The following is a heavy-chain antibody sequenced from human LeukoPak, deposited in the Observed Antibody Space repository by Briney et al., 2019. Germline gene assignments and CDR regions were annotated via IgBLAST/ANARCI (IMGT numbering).Heavy chain of an antibody. CDR3: AKGLEIVVVITTMFDP. CDR1: GFTFDVSA. Sequence: SGGSLRLSCAASGFTFDVSAMNWVRQAPGKGLEWVSASGNAGDTYYADSVKGRFTISRDNSKNTLYLQMNSLRAEDTAVYYCAKGLEIVVVITTMFDPWGQGTLVTVSS. CDR2: SGNAGDT. V-gene: IGHV3-23*01. D-gene: IGHD3-22*01. J-gene: IGHJ5*02.